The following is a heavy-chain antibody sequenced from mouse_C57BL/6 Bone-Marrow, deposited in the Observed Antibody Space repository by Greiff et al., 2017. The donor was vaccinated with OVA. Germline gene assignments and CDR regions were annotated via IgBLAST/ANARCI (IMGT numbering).Heavy chain of an antibody. Sequence: EVHLVESGGGLVQPGGSLKLSCAASGFTFSDFYMYWIRQTPEKRLEWVAYISNGGGSTYSPDTVKGRFTISRDNAKNPLYLHMSRLKSEDTSMYYCARLDAMDYWGQGTSVPVSS. V-gene: IGHV5-12*01. CDR3: ARLDAMDY. CDR1: GFTFSDFY. CDR2: ISNGGGST. J-gene: IGHJ4*01.